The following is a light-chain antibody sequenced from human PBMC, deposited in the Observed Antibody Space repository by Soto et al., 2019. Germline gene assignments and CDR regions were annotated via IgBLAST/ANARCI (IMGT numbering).Light chain of an antibody. CDR1: SSNIGSNT. CDR3: ATWDDTLNGVV. Sequence: QSVLTQPPSASGTPGQRVTMSCSGSSSNIGSNTVNWYHQLPGTTPKLLMFSNNQRPSGVPDRFSGSKSGTSASRAISGLQSDDEADYYCATWDDTLNGVVFGGGTKLTVL. CDR2: SNN. V-gene: IGLV1-44*01. J-gene: IGLJ2*01.